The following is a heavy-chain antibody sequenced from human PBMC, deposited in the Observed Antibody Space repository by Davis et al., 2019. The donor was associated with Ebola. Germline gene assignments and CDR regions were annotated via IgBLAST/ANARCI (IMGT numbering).Heavy chain of an antibody. CDR3: ARVPYLRRNIVVVPAARPDDYYYYGMDV. J-gene: IGHJ6*02. D-gene: IGHD2-2*01. Sequence: PSETLSLTCTVSGDSISSYYWGWIRQPPGKGLEWIGSIYYSGSTYYNPSLKSRVTISVETSKNQFSLKLSSVTAADTAVYYCARVPYLRRNIVVVPAARPDDYYYYGMDVWGQGTTVTVSS. CDR2: IYYSGST. V-gene: IGHV4-39*01. CDR1: GDSISSYY.